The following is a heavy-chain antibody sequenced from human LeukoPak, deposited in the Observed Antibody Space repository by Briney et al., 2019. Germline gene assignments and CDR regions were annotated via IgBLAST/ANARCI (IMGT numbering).Heavy chain of an antibody. CDR1: GDSVSSNSAA. CDR2: TYYKSKWYN. D-gene: IGHD4-17*01. J-gene: IGHJ4*02. CDR3: ARARDYGDISFDY. Sequence: SQTLSLTCAISGDSVSSNSAAWNWIRQSPSRGLEWLGRTYYKSKWYNNYAVSVKSRISINPDTSKNQSSLQLNSVTPEDTAVYFCARARDYGDISFDYWGQGTLVTVSS. V-gene: IGHV6-1*01.